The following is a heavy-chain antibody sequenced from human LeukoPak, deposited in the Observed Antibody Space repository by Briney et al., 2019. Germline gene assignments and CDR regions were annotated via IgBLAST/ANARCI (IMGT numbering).Heavy chain of an antibody. Sequence: SETLSLTCTVSGGSISSGSFYWSWIRQPAGKGLEYIGHIYTSGSPSYGSTNYNPSLRSRVTISVDTSKNQFSLKLSSVTAADTAVYYCARRQRWLQLDAFDLWGQGTMVTVSS. CDR2: IYTSGSPSYGST. J-gene: IGHJ3*01. V-gene: IGHV4-61*09. D-gene: IGHD5-24*01. CDR3: ARRQRWLQLDAFDL. CDR1: GGSISSGSFY.